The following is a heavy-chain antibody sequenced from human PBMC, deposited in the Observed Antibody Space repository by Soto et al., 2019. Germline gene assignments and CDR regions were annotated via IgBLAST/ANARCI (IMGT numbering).Heavy chain of an antibody. V-gene: IGHV1-2*04. Sequence: ASVKVSCKASGYTFTGYYMHWVRQAPGQGLEWMGWINPNSGGTNYAQKFQGWVTMTRDTSISTAYMELSRLRSDDTAVYYCARGRGQTTVPHYYYGMEVWGQGTTVTVSS. D-gene: IGHD4-4*01. CDR3: ARGRGQTTVPHYYYGMEV. CDR2: INPNSGGT. J-gene: IGHJ6*02. CDR1: GYTFTGYY.